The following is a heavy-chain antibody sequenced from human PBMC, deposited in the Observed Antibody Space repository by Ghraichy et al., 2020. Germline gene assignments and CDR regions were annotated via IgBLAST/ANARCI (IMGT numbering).Heavy chain of an antibody. J-gene: IGHJ4*02. Sequence: SETLSLTCAVYGGSFSGYYWSWIRQPPGKGLEWIGEINHSGSTNYNPSLKSRVTISVDTSKNQFSLKLSSVTAADTAVYYCARIRMYHAGYSSSWNFDYWGQGTLVTVSS. CDR2: INHSGST. CDR1: GGSFSGYY. V-gene: IGHV4-34*01. CDR3: ARIRMYHAGYSSSWNFDY. D-gene: IGHD6-13*01.